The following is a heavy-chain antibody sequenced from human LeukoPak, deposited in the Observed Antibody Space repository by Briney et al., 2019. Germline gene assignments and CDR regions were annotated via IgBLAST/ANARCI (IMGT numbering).Heavy chain of an antibody. CDR1: GGSISSYY. CDR3: ARGRYYYDSSGSYYYFDY. Sequence: SVTLSLTCTVSGGSISSYYWSWIRQPPGKGLESIGYIYYSGSTNYNPSLKSRVTISVDTSKNQFSLKLSSVTAADTAVYYCARGRYYYDSSGSYYYFDYWGQGTLVTVSS. J-gene: IGHJ4*02. D-gene: IGHD3-22*01. V-gene: IGHV4-59*01. CDR2: IYYSGST.